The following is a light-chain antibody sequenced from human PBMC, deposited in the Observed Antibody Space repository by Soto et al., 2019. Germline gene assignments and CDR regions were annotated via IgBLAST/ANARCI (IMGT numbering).Light chain of an antibody. V-gene: IGLV2-11*01. CDR3: CSYAGSPWV. J-gene: IGLJ3*02. CDR1: SSDVGGYNY. Sequence: QSALTQPRSVSGSPGQSVTISCTGTSSDVGGYNYVSWYQQHPGKAPKLMIYDVSKRPSGVPDRFSGSKSGNTASLTISGLQAADDADYYCCSYAGSPWVFGGGTKLTVL. CDR2: DVS.